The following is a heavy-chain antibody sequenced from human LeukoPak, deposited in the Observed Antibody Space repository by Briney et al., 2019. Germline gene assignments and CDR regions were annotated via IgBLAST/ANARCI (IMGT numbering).Heavy chain of an antibody. CDR1: GGSISSGSYY. CDR2: IYTSGST. D-gene: IGHD2-15*01. J-gene: IGHJ6*03. V-gene: IGHV4-61*02. CDR3: ATSGLKCSGGSCYGSYYYMDV. Sequence: PSETLSLTCTVSGGSISSGSYYWSWLRQPAGTGLEWIGRIYTSGSTNYNPSLKSRVTISVDTSKNQFSLKLSSVTAADTAVYYCATSGLKCSGGSCYGSYYYMDVWGKGTTVTVSS.